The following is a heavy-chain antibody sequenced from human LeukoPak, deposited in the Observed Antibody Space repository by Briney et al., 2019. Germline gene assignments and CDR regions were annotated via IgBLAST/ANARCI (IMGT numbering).Heavy chain of an antibody. CDR2: SRTKGDGYST. V-gene: IGHV3-72*01. J-gene: IGHJ6*01. CDR3: AREYFYGMDV. CDR1: IFTFSDYY. Sequence: GGSLRLSCAASIFTFSDYYIDWVRQAPGKGLEWVGLSRTKGDGYSTEYAASVKGRFSISRDESKNSVYLQMNSLKAEDTAVYFCAREYFYGMDVWGQGTTVTVSS.